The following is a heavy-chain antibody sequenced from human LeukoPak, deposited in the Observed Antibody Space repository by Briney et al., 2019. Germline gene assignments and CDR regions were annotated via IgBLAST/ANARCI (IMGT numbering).Heavy chain of an antibody. CDR3: ARVFGPLSPPDYGDYFDY. CDR2: IIPIFGTA. Sequence: SVKVSCKASGGTFSSYAISWVRQAPGQGLEWMGGIIPIFGTANYAQKFQGRVTITADKSTSTAYMELSSLRAEDTAVYYCARVFGPLSPPDYGDYFDYWGQGTLVTVSS. D-gene: IGHD4-17*01. CDR1: GGTFSSYA. J-gene: IGHJ4*02. V-gene: IGHV1-69*06.